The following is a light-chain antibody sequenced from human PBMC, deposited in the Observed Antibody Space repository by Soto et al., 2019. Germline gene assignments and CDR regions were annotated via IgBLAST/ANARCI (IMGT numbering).Light chain of an antibody. CDR2: EVN. V-gene: IGLV2-18*02. Sequence: QPVLAQPPSVSGSPGQSVTISCTGTSRDVGSYNRVSWYQQPPGTAPKLIIYEVNNRPSGVPDRFSGSKSGNTASLTITGLQAEDEADYYCNSYTSSNTHVFGTGTNV. CDR3: NSYTSSNTHV. J-gene: IGLJ1*01. CDR1: SRDVGSYNR.